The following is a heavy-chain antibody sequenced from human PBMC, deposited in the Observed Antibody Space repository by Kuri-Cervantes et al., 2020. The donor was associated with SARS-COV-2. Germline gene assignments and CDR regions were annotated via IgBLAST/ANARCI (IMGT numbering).Heavy chain of an antibody. D-gene: IGHD3-10*01. V-gene: IGHV4-59*08. CDR1: GGSISSYY. J-gene: IGHJ6*02. Sequence: GSLRLSCTVSGGSISSYYWSWIRQPPGKGLEWIGYIYYSGSTYYNPSLKSRVTISVDMSKNQFSLKLSSVTAADTAVYYCARGAFGYYGMDVWGQGTTVTVSS. CDR3: ARGAFGYYGMDV. CDR2: IYYSGST.